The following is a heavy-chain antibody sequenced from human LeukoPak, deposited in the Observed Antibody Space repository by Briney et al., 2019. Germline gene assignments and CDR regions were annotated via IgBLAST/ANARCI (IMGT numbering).Heavy chain of an antibody. CDR1: GFTFSASP. CDR2: IRSRPYSYAT. CDR3: PRRGGRPYFHGMGL. J-gene: IGHJ6*02. Sequence: GGPLRLSCAASGFTFSASPIHWVRQASGRGLEWVGRIRSRPYSYATVCAESVKGRCTISRDDSEHPAYLQLSSLKTEDTAVYYCPRRGGRPYFHGMGLRGPGTPVIVSS. D-gene: IGHD5-12*01. V-gene: IGHV3-73*01.